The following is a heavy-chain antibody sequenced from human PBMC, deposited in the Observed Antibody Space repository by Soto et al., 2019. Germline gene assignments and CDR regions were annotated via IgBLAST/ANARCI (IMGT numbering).Heavy chain of an antibody. D-gene: IGHD2-8*01. CDR1: GYTFTRYG. CDR2: INTYNGNT. V-gene: IGHV1-18*01. Sequence: QVQLVQSGAEVKNPGASVKVSCKASGYTFTRYGIGWARQAPGQGLEWMGWINTYNGNTKNAQNVQGRVTLTTDTSMSTAYLELRSLRSNDTAIYYCQMVDVYVTPRPQGVWSQGPTIIVSS. CDR3: QMVDVYVTPRPQGV. J-gene: IGHJ6*02.